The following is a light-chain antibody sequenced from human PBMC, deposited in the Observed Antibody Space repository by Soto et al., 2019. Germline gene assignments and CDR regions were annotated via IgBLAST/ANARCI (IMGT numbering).Light chain of an antibody. J-gene: IGKJ1*01. CDR2: AAS. CDR3: QQSGT. Sequence: DIQMTQSPSSLSASVGDRVTITCRASQSISSYLNWFQQKPGKAPKVLIYAASSLQSGVPSRFSGSGSGTDFTLTISSLQPEDFATYYCQQSGTFGQGTKVDI. CDR1: QSISSY. V-gene: IGKV1-39*01.